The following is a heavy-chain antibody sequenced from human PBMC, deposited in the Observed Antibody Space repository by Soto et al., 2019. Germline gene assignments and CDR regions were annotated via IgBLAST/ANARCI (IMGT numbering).Heavy chain of an antibody. D-gene: IGHD3-16*01. CDR1: GGSITDYY. J-gene: IGHJ2*01. Sequence: SETLSLTCTVSGGSITDYYWSWIRQPPGKALEWIGYGYHSVSIHYNPSLKTRVTISVDTSENQFSLRLSSVHAADTAVYYCARAFAGFGAYWYFDLWGRGTRVTVSS. CDR3: ARAFAGFGAYWYFDL. CDR2: GYHSVSI. V-gene: IGHV4-59*01.